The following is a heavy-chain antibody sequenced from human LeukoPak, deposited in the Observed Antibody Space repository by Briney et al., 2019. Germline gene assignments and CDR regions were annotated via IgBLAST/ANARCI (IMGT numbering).Heavy chain of an antibody. Sequence: SQTLSLTCTVSGASISSDDYYWSWVRQPPGKGLEWIGYIYQSGSSYYNPSLKSRVTMSVDTSQNQFSLRLTSVTAADTAVYYCATIDYGGYSSPGYYSLDVWGHGTTVTVSS. J-gene: IGHJ6*02. CDR1: GASISSDDYY. D-gene: IGHD4-23*01. CDR3: ATIDYGGYSSPGYYSLDV. CDR2: IYQSGSS. V-gene: IGHV4-30-4*01.